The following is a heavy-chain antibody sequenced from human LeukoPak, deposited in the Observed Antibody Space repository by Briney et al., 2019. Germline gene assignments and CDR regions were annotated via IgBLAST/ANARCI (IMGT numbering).Heavy chain of an antibody. Sequence: GESLRLSCAASGFTLSSYSMNWVRQAPGKGLEWVSYIRSSSSTIYYADSVKGRFTISRHHAKHSLYLQMNSLRAEDTALYYCARVSLRYFDVLLSALDYWGQGTLVTVSS. D-gene: IGHD3-9*01. J-gene: IGHJ4*02. CDR3: ARVSLRYFDVLLSALDY. CDR2: IRSSSSTI. CDR1: GFTLSSYS. V-gene: IGHV3-48*01.